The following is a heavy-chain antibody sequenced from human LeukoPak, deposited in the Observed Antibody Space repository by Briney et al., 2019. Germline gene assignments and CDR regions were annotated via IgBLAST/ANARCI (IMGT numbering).Heavy chain of an antibody. CDR3: AKDSGYSYGSYVDV. V-gene: IGHV3-30*04. CDR1: GFTFSSYA. J-gene: IGHJ6*02. D-gene: IGHD5-18*01. CDR2: ISYDGSNK. Sequence: GGSLRLSCAASGFTFSSYAMSWVRQAPGKGLEWVAVISYDGSNKYYADSVKGRFTISRDNSKNTLYLQMNSLRAEDTAVYYCAKDSGYSYGSYVDVWGQGTTVTVSS.